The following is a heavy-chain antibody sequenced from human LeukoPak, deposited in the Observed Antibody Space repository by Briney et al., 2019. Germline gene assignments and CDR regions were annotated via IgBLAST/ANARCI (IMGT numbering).Heavy chain of an antibody. CDR1: GGSISSGGYS. CDR3: ARGPVTVY. V-gene: IGHV4-30-2*01. J-gene: IGHJ4*02. D-gene: IGHD1-20*01. Sequence: SETLSLTCAVSGGSISSGGYSWSWIRQPPGKGLEWIGYIYHSGSTYYNPSLKSRVTISVDRSKNQFSLKLSSVTAADTAVYYCARGPVTVYWGQGTLVTVSS. CDR2: IYHSGST.